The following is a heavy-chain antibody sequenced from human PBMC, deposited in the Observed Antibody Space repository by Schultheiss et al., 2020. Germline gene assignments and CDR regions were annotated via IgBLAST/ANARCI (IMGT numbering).Heavy chain of an antibody. V-gene: IGHV4-59*08. Sequence: SQTLSLTCTVSGGSISSYYWSWIRQPPGKGLEWIGYIYYSGSTNYNPSLKSRVSIAIDMAKRELTLKLSSVTAADTAVYYCAKINNRFTDWGQGALVTVSS. CDR3: AKINNRFTD. D-gene: IGHD1/OR15-1a*01. J-gene: IGHJ4*02. CDR2: IYYSGST. CDR1: GGSISSYY.